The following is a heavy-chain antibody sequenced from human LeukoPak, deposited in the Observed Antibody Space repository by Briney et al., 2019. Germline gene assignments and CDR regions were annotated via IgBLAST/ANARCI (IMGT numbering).Heavy chain of an antibody. Sequence: GGSLRLSCAASGFTFNNYAMGWLRQAPGKGLEWVSGISGSGGSTYYADSVKGRFTISRDNSKNTLYLQMNSLRAEDTAVYYCAKEGLYDFWSGYSYYYYGMDVWGQGTTVTVSS. J-gene: IGHJ6*02. CDR2: ISGSGGST. V-gene: IGHV3-23*01. D-gene: IGHD3-3*01. CDR3: AKEGLYDFWSGYSYYYYGMDV. CDR1: GFTFNNYA.